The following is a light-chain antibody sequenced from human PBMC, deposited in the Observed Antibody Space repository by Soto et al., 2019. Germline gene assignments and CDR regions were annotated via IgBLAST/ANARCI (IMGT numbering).Light chain of an antibody. CDR3: QHYDNLPFT. Sequence: DIQMTQSPSSLSASVGDRVTITCQASQDVSSYLNWYQQKPGKAPKLLIYDASNLETGVPSRFSGSGSGTDFTFTISSLQPEDIATYYCQHYDNLPFTFGPGTKVDIK. CDR2: DAS. V-gene: IGKV1-33*01. J-gene: IGKJ3*01. CDR1: QDVSSY.